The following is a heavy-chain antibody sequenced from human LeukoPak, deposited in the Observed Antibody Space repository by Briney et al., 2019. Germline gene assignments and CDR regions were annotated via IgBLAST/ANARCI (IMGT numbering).Heavy chain of an antibody. Sequence: PGGSLRLSYAASGFTFSSYAMSWVRQAPGKGLEWVSAISGSGGSTYYADSVKGRFTISRDNSKNTLYLQMDSLRAEDTAVYYCATGSELPDYWGQGTLVTVSS. CDR2: ISGSGGST. CDR3: ATGSELPDY. D-gene: IGHD1-26*01. CDR1: GFTFSSYA. J-gene: IGHJ4*02. V-gene: IGHV3-23*01.